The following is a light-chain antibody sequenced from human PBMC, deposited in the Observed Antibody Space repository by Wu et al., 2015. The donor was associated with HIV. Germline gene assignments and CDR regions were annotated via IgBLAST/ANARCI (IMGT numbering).Light chain of an antibody. CDR1: QSINNN. CDR3: QHYYNSPPWT. J-gene: IGKJ1*01. V-gene: IGKV3-15*01. Sequence: EIVMTQSPATLSVSPGERATLSCGTSQSINNNLAWYQQKPGQAPRLLIYGASTRATGVPARFSGSGSGTDFTLTISTMQSEDFAVYYCQHYYNSPPWTFGQGTNVESK. CDR2: GAS.